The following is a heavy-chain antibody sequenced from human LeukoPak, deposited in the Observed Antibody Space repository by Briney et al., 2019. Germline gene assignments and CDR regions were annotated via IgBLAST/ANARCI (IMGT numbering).Heavy chain of an antibody. CDR3: ARAPQRGYSYGYGDY. CDR1: GFTFSSYA. CDR2: ISSNGGST. D-gene: IGHD5-18*01. J-gene: IGHJ4*02. V-gene: IGHV3-64*01. Sequence: PGGSLRLSCAASGFTFSSYAMHWVRQAPGKGLEYVSAISSNGGSTYYANSVKGRFTISRDNSKNTLYLQMGSLRAEDMAVYYRARAPQRGYSYGYGDYWGQGTLVTVSS.